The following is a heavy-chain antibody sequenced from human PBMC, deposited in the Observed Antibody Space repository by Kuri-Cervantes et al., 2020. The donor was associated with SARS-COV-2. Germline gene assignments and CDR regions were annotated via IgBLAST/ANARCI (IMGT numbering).Heavy chain of an antibody. CDR3: ARVGSSSWYFDY. Sequence: GESLKISCTASGFTFNTYNMKWVRQAPGKGLEWVSGIGPSNTYIYYADSVKGRFIISRDNAKNSLYLQMNSLRAEDTAVYYCARVGSSSWYFDYWGQGTLVTVSS. CDR2: IGPSNTYI. CDR1: GFTFNTYN. D-gene: IGHD6-13*01. V-gene: IGHV3-21*01. J-gene: IGHJ4*02.